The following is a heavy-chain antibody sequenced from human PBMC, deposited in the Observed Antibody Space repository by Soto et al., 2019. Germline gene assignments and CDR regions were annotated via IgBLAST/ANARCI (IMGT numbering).Heavy chain of an antibody. CDR2: INPNSGGT. V-gene: IGHV1-2*02. J-gene: IGHJ6*02. D-gene: IGHD3-3*01. Sequence: VSVKVSCKASGYTFTGYYMHWVRQAPGQGLEWMGWINPNSGGTNYAQKFQGRVTMTRDTSISTAYMELSRLRSDDTAVYYCARVRTIFGVAHIYYYGMDVWGQGTTVTVSS. CDR3: ARVRTIFGVAHIYYYGMDV. CDR1: GYTFTGYY.